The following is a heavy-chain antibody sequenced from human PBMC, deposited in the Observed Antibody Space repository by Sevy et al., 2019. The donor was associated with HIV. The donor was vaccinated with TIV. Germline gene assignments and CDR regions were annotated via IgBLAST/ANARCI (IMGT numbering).Heavy chain of an antibody. CDR2: FDRTDIT. CDR1: GFTLSSYT. V-gene: IGHV3-48*02. J-gene: IGHJ4*02. CDR3: VRDERAIASHFDY. Sequence: GGSLRLSCEASGFTLSSYTMNWVRQSPEKGLEWVATFDRTDITHYADSVKARLIISRDTAKNSMFLQMNSLRDDDTAMYFCVRDERAIASHFDYWGRGTLVTVSS. D-gene: IGHD2-21*01.